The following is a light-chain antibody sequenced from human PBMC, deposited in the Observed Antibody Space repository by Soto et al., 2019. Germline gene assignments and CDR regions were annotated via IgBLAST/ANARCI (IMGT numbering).Light chain of an antibody. CDR3: MQALQTPPA. CDR2: LGS. Sequence: DIVMTQSPLSLPVTPGEPASISCRSSQSLLHSNGYNYLDWYVQKPGQSPQLLFYLGSSRASGVPDRFTGSGSGTDFTLKISIVEAEDVGVYYCMQALQTPPAFGQGTKLEIK. J-gene: IGKJ2*01. V-gene: IGKV2-28*01. CDR1: QSLLHSNGYNY.